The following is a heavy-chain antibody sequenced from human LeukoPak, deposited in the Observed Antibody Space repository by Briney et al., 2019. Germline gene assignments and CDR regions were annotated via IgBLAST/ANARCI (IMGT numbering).Heavy chain of an antibody. CDR1: GFTFSNYG. V-gene: IGHV3-30*18. Sequence: GGSLRLSCAASGFTFSNYGMHWVRQAPGKGLEWVAVISYDGSNKYYADSVKGRFTISRDNSKNTLYLQMDSLRAEDTAVYYCAKDLGDYDGNSDLNYWGQGTLVTVSS. CDR3: AKDLGDYDGNSDLNY. D-gene: IGHD4-23*01. J-gene: IGHJ4*02. CDR2: ISYDGSNK.